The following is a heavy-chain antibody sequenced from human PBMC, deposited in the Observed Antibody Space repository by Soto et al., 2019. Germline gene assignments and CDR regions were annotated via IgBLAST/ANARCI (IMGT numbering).Heavy chain of an antibody. CDR2: INHSRST. V-gene: IGHV4-34*01. D-gene: IGHD5-18*01. J-gene: IGHJ4*02. Sequence: ETLSLTCAVYGGSFSGYYWSWIRQPPGKGLEWIGEINHSRSTNYNPSLKSRVTISVDTSKNQFSLKLSSVTAADTAVYYCARGRRGYSYGYVYWGQGTLVTVSS. CDR3: ARGRRGYSYGYVY. CDR1: GGSFSGYY.